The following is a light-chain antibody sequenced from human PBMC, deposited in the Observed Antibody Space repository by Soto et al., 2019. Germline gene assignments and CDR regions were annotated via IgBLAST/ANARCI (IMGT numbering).Light chain of an antibody. CDR2: DVN. Sequence: QSALTQAASVSGCPGQSITISCTGATTDVDGYDYVSWYQQHPGQAPKLMIFDVNNRPSGVSGRFSGSKSGDTASLTISGLQAEDDGDYYCTSYTGIAPFYVFGSGTKVTVL. CDR1: TTDVDGYDY. J-gene: IGLJ1*01. V-gene: IGLV2-14*03. CDR3: TSYTGIAPFYV.